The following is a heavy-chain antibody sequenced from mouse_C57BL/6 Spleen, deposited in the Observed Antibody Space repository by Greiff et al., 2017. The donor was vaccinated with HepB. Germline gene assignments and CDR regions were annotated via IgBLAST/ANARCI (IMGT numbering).Heavy chain of an antibody. D-gene: IGHD1-1*01. J-gene: IGHJ2*01. CDR3: ARHYYGSSFGDY. CDR2: IYPGDGDT. V-gene: IGHV1-80*01. CDR1: GYAFSSYW. Sequence: QVQLKESGAELVKPGASVKISCKASGYAFSSYWMNWVKQRPGKGLEWIGQIYPGDGDTNYNGKFKGKATLTADKSSSTAYMQLSSLTSEDSAVYFCARHYYGSSFGDYWGQGTTLTVSS.